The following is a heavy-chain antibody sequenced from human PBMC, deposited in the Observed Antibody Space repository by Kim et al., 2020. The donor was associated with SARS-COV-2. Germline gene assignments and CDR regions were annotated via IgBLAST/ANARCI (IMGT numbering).Heavy chain of an antibody. J-gene: IGHJ4*02. Sequence: GGSLRLSCAASGFAFSSYAMSWVRQAPGKGLEWVSGISGIGDKTYYADSVKGRFTISRDSSKNTLYLQMNSLRAEDTAVYYCAKHGASLDHWGQGTLVTVSS. CDR2: ISGIGDKT. D-gene: IGHD3-16*01. CDR3: AKHGASLDH. V-gene: IGHV3-23*01. CDR1: GFAFSSYA.